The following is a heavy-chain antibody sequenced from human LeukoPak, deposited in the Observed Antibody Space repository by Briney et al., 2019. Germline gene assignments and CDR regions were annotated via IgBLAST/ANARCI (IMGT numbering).Heavy chain of an antibody. J-gene: IGHJ3*02. CDR2: IYYSGST. CDR1: GGSISSGGYY. D-gene: IGHD4-17*01. V-gene: IGHV4-31*03. CDR3: ARPSTVTRAFDI. Sequence: SQTLSLTCTVSGGSISSGGYYWSWIRQHPGKGLEWIGYIYYSGSTYYNPSLKSRVTISVDTSKNQFSLKLSSVTAADTAVYCCARPSTVTRAFDIWGQGTMVTVSS.